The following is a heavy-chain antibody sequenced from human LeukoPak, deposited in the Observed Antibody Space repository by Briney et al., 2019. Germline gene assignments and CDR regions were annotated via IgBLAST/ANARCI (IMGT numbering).Heavy chain of an antibody. D-gene: IGHD2-2*01. J-gene: IGHJ3*02. Sequence: SVTVSCTASGGTFSSYAISWVRQAPGQGLEWMGGIIPIFGTANYAQKFQGRVTITADKSTSTAYMELSSLRSEDTAVYYCARGDVVVPAAFLHAFDIWGQGTMATVSS. CDR3: ARGDVVVPAAFLHAFDI. V-gene: IGHV1-69*06. CDR2: IIPIFGTA. CDR1: GGTFSSYA.